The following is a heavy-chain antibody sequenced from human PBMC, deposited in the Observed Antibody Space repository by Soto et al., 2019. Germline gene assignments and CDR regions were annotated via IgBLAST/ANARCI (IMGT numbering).Heavy chain of an antibody. CDR3: ARDPWLTTGPI. J-gene: IGHJ4*02. Sequence: GGSLRLSCAASGFTFISYAMHWVRQAPGKGLEWVAVISYDGSNKYYADSVKGRFTISRDNSKNTLYLQMNSLRAEDTAVYYCARDPWLTTGPIWGQGTLVTVSS. CDR2: ISYDGSNK. V-gene: IGHV3-30-3*01. CDR1: GFTFISYA. D-gene: IGHD4-4*01.